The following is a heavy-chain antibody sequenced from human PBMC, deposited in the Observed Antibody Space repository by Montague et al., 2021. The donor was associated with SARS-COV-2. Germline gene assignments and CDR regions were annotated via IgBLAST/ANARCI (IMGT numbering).Heavy chain of an antibody. CDR2: ISHGGST. J-gene: IGHJ6*03. Sequence: SETLSLTCAVFNGSFSSFYWNWIRQPPGKGLEWIGEISHGGSTYYNSSLKSRVTISVDTSKKQFSLNLRSVTAADTAVYYCAGGDEKGSGYMDVWGQGTTVTVSS. CDR3: AGGDEKGSGYMDV. D-gene: IGHD1-26*01. CDR1: NGSFSSFY. V-gene: IGHV4-34*01.